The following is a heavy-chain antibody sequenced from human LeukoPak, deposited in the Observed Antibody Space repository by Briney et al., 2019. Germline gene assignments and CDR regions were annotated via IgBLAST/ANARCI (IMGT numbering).Heavy chain of an antibody. D-gene: IGHD5-12*01. CDR3: TAKAVGYSGFDRP. J-gene: IGHJ4*02. Sequence: GGSLRLSCAASGFTFSSYAMSWVRQAPGKGLEWVSAISGSGGSTYYADSVKGRFTISRDNSKNTRYLQMNSLKTEDTAVYYCTAKAVGYSGFDRPWGQGTLVTVSS. V-gene: IGHV3-23*01. CDR2: ISGSGGST. CDR1: GFTFSSYA.